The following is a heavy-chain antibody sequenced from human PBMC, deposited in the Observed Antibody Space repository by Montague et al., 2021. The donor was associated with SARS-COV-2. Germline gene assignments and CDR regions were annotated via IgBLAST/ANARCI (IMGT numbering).Heavy chain of an antibody. CDR2: IYYSGST. D-gene: IGHD3-22*01. J-gene: IGHJ6*02. Sequence: SETLSLTCTVSGGSISNYYWSWIRQPPGRGLEWIGYIYYSGSTDYSPSLESRVTISLDTSKNQFSLKVTSATAADTAVYYCARGGGYYNYGLDVWGPGTTVTVSS. V-gene: IGHV4-59*01. CDR1: GGSISNYY. CDR3: ARGGGYYNYGLDV.